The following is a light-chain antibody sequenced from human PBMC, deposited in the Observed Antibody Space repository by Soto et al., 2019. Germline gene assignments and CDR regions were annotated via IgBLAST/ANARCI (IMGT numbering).Light chain of an antibody. V-gene: IGKV1-39*01. CDR2: AAS. J-gene: IGKJ4*01. Sequence: DIQLTQSPSFLSASVGDRVTITCRASQGISTFLAWYQQKPGKAPKLLIYAASSLQSGVPSRFSGSGSGTDFTLTISSLQPEDFATYYCQQSYSTPRTFGGGTKVDI. CDR1: QGISTF. CDR3: QQSYSTPRT.